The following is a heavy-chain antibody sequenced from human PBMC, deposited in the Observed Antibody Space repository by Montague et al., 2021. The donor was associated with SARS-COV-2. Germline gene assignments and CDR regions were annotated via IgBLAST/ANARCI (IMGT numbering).Heavy chain of an antibody. V-gene: IGHV6-1*01. CDR1: GDSVGGDNAT. J-gene: IGHJ5*02. Sequence: CAISGDSVGGDNATRSSEEHSSALDSQSMGGTYHRSEWYNDYAVSVKSRITINPDTSKNQFSLQLNSVTPGDTAVYYCARDDPYYTNGVCYTVNWFDPWGQGTLVTVSS. CDR2: TYHRSEWYN. D-gene: IGHD2-8*01. CDR3: ARDDPYYTNGVCYTVNWFDP.